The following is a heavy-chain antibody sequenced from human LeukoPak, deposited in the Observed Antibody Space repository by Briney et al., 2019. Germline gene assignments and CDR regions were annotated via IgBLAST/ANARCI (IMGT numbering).Heavy chain of an antibody. D-gene: IGHD6-13*01. J-gene: IGHJ6*04. CDR1: GFTFSSCG. CDR2: IPFDGSNK. Sequence: PSGSLSLTCAVSGFTFSSCGLHWGCKPPGTGQGLEAVIPFDGSNKTYSNSAQDRFTISRDNSKNTLYLQMNSLRDEDTAVYYCARDPDSSSWSLAHFYYYYGMDVWGKGTTVTVSS. CDR3: ARDPDSSSWSLAHFYYYYGMDV. V-gene: IGHV3-30*04.